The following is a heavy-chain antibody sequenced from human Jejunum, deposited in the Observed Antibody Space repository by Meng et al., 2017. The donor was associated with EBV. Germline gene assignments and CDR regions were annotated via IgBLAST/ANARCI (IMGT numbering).Heavy chain of an antibody. J-gene: IGHJ4*02. D-gene: IGHD5-12*01. V-gene: IGHV4-39*07. CDR1: GGSITGGSYY. Sequence: LPPREPGPVPVKPSATLSLTCAVSGGSITGGSYYWGWIRQSPGRGLESIGSVYYSGRTSYYSPYLKSQVSMSVDTSKTQFSLEVNSMTAADTAVYYCARVKWLRSRGESFRSYFDYWGQGVLVTVSS. CDR2: VYYSGRTS. CDR3: ARVKWLRSRGESFRSYFDY.